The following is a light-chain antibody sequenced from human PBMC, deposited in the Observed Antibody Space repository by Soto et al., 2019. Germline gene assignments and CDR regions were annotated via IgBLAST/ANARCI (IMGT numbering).Light chain of an antibody. CDR3: SSYTSSSTLV. CDR2: EVT. Sequence: QSALTQPASVSGSPGQSITISCTGTSSDVGGYNYVSWYQQHPGKAPKLMICEVTNRPSGVSNRFSGSKSGNTASLTISGLQDEDEADYYCSSYTSSSTLVFGGGTKLTVL. J-gene: IGLJ2*01. CDR1: SSDVGGYNY. V-gene: IGLV2-14*01.